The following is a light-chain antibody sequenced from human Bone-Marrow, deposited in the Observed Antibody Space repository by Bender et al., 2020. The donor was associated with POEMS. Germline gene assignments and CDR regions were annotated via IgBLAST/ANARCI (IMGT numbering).Light chain of an antibody. J-gene: IGLJ1*01. Sequence: QSALTQPASVSGSPGQSITVSCTGTSSDVGAYDYVSWYQQHPGKAPKLIIYGVADRPSGVSDRFSGSKSGNTASLTISWLQAEDEADYYCCSYADSSTLVLGTGTKVTVL. CDR3: CSYADSSTLV. CDR2: GVA. V-gene: IGLV2-14*03. CDR1: SSDVGAYDY.